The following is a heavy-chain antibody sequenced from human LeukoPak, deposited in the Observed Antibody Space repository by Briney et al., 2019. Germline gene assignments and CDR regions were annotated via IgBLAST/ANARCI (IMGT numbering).Heavy chain of an antibody. CDR2: INPYSGGT. D-gene: IGHD3-22*01. Sequence: ASVKVSCKASGYTFTGYYMHWVRQAPGQGLEWMGWINPYSGGTNYAQKFQGRVTMTRDMSISTAYMELSRLRSDDTAVYYCARVTGYMIEDYFDYWGQGTLVTVSS. CDR1: GYTFTGYY. J-gene: IGHJ4*02. CDR3: ARVTGYMIEDYFDY. V-gene: IGHV1-2*02.